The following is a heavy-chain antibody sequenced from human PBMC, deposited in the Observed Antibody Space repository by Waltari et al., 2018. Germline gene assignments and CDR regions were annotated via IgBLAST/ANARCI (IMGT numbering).Heavy chain of an antibody. Sequence: QVQLVQSGAEVRKPGASVKVSCKTSGYTFTDSYIQWVRQAPGQGLEWMGRMNPNNNYPIYEQKFQGRVTMTRDTSITTAYMELSSLTSDDTALYYCVTQRPWEDYWGQGTRVTVSP. CDR3: VTQRPWEDY. J-gene: IGHJ4*02. CDR1: GYTFTDSY. V-gene: IGHV1-2*06. D-gene: IGHD1-26*01. CDR2: MNPNNNYP.